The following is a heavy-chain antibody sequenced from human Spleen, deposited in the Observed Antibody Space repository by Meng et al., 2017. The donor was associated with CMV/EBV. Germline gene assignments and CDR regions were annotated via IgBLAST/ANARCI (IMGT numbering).Heavy chain of an antibody. J-gene: IGHJ5*02. V-gene: IGHV1-46*01. D-gene: IGHD1-7*01. CDR1: GYNFITYE. CDR3: ARGRDTWNYTGDRLDP. Sequence: ASVKVSCKASGYNFITYEINWVRQAPGQGLQWMGIINPSTGSTTYAQKFQGRVTMTGDTSTNTVYMELSSLRSDDSAVYYCARGRDTWNYTGDRLDPWGQGTLVTVSS. CDR2: INPSTGST.